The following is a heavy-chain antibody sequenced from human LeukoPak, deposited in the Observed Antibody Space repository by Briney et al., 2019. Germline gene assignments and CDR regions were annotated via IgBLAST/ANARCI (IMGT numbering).Heavy chain of an antibody. Sequence: PSGTLSLTCTVSGGSISSYYWSWIRQPPGKGLEWIGYIYYSGSTNYNPSLKSRVTISVDTSKNQFSLKLSSVTAADTAVYYCARDAEGYDGIVYWGQGTLVTVSS. D-gene: IGHD3-22*01. CDR2: IYYSGST. CDR3: ARDAEGYDGIVY. J-gene: IGHJ4*02. CDR1: GGSISSYY. V-gene: IGHV4-59*01.